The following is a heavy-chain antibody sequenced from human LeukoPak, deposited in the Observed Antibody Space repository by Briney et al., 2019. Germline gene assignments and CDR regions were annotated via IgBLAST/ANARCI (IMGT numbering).Heavy chain of an antibody. CDR1: GFTFNTYY. V-gene: IGHV3-21*01. J-gene: IGHJ4*02. CDR3: ATDPSSSVWSY. D-gene: IGHD6-6*01. Sequence: GGSLRLSCAASGFTFNTYYMKWVRQAPGRGLAWVSSITSSGSDIYYADSVRGRFTISRDNAKYSLYLQMNSLRADDTATYYCATDPSSSVWSYWGQGTLVTVSS. CDR2: ITSSGSDI.